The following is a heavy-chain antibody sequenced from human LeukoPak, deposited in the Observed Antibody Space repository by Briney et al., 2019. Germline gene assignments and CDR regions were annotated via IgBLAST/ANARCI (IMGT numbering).Heavy chain of an antibody. CDR1: GFRFDDYG. CDR2: TNWDGAST. Sequence: GGSLGLSCAASGFRFDDYGMSWVRHVPGKGLEWVSGTNWDGASTGYADSVKGRFTISRDNVKNFLYLQMNSLRVEDTALYFCGRVYCSTTSCYDYYDYYMDVWGKGTTITVSS. J-gene: IGHJ6*03. V-gene: IGHV3-20*04. CDR3: GRVYCSTTSCYDYYDYYMDV. D-gene: IGHD2-2*01.